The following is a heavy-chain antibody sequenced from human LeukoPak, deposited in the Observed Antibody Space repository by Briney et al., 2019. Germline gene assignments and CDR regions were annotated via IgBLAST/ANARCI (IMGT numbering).Heavy chain of an antibody. J-gene: IGHJ6*03. D-gene: IGHD6-13*01. Sequence: ASVKVSCKVSGYTLTELSMHWVRQAPGKGLEWMGGFDPEDGETIYAQKFQGRVTMTEDTSTDTAYMELSSLRSEDTAVYYCATDQASSWDGHHYYYYYMDVWGKGTTVTVSS. CDR3: ATDQASSWDGHHYYYYYMDV. CDR2: FDPEDGET. V-gene: IGHV1-24*01. CDR1: GYTLTELS.